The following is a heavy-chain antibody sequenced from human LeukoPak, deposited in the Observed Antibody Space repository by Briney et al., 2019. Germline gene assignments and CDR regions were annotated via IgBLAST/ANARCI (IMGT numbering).Heavy chain of an antibody. V-gene: IGHV4-59*08. Sequence: SETLSLTCAVSGGSFNGYYWTWIRQPPGKGLEWMGYIYYNGNTKYNPSLKSRVRYFVRKSKNQFSLRLSSVTAADTAIYYCARRTLGDAFDVWGQGTMVAVSS. J-gene: IGHJ3*01. D-gene: IGHD3-16*01. CDR2: IYYNGNT. CDR3: ARRTLGDAFDV. CDR1: GGSFNGYY.